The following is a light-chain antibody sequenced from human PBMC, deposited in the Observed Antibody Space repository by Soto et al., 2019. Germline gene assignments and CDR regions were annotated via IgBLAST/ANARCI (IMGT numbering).Light chain of an antibody. CDR1: SSDVGGYNY. CDR3: SSYTSSSTPLFV. Sequence: QSVLTQPGSLSGSPGQSITISCTGTSSDVGGYNYVSWYQQHPGKAPKLMIYDVSSRPSGVSNRFSGSKSGNTASLTISGLQAEDEADYYCSSYTSSSTPLFVFGTGTKVTVL. J-gene: IGLJ1*01. V-gene: IGLV2-14*01. CDR2: DVS.